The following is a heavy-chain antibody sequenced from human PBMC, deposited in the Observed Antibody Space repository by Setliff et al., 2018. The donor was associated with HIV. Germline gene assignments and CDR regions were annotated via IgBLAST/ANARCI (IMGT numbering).Heavy chain of an antibody. CDR2: INPNSGDT. CDR3: ARDRTQQNWGSRGYYYMDV. Sequence: ASVKVSCKSSGDTLTDYYIHWVRQAPGQGLEWMAWINPNSGDTNSAQKFQGRVTMTRDTSIRTVYMELSRLTSDGTAVYFCARDRTQQNWGSRGYYYMDVWGKGTTVTVSS. D-gene: IGHD7-27*01. CDR1: GDTLTDYY. J-gene: IGHJ6*03. V-gene: IGHV1-2*02.